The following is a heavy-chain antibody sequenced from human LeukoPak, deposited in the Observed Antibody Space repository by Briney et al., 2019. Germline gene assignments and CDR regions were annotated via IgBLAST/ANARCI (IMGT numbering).Heavy chain of an antibody. CDR3: ARVGTTGIDFDY. D-gene: IGHD1-1*01. Sequence: GGSLRLSCAASGFTFSNNRMSWVRQAPGKGLEWVSVIYSDDTAYYADSVKGRFTISRDNAKNSLCLQMNSLRDEDTAVYYCARVGTTGIDFDYWGQGTLVTVSS. V-gene: IGHV3-53*01. CDR1: GFTFSNNR. J-gene: IGHJ4*02. CDR2: IYSDDTA.